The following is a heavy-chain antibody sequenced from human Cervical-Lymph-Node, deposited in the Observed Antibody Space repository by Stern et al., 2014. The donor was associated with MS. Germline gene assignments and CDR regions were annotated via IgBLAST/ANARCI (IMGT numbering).Heavy chain of an antibody. CDR3: ARVRSNYGDYYYDGMDV. CDR1: GGTFSRYA. Sequence: VHLVESGAEMKKPGSSVKVSCKASGGTFSRYAISWVRQAPGQGLEWMGGIIPIFGTAKYAQKFQGRVKITEDESTRTAYMELSSLRSEDTAVYYCARVRSNYGDYYYDGMDVWGQGTTVTVSS. D-gene: IGHD4-17*01. CDR2: IIPIFGTA. J-gene: IGHJ6*02. V-gene: IGHV1-69*01.